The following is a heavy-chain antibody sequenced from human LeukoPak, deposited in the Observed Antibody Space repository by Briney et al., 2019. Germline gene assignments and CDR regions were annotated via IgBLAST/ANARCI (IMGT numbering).Heavy chain of an antibody. CDR3: ASSLLRKSGAFDY. V-gene: IGHV4-59*01. Sequence: SETLSLTCAVYGGSFSGYYWSWIRQPPGKGLEWIGYIYYSGSTNYNPSLKSRVTISVDTSKNQFSLKLSSVTAADTAVYYCASSLLRKSGAFDYWGQGTLVTVSS. J-gene: IGHJ4*02. D-gene: IGHD5-12*01. CDR2: IYYSGST. CDR1: GGSFSGYY.